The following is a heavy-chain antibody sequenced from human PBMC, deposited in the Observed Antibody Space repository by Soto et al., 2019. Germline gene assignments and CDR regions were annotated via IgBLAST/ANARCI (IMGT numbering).Heavy chain of an antibody. CDR3: ARVNYDSSGYFDY. CDR2: ISWNSGSI. V-gene: IGHV3-9*01. CDR1: GFTFDDYA. J-gene: IGHJ4*02. Sequence: GGSLRLSCAASGFTFDDYAMHWVRQAPGKGLEWVASISWNSGSIGYADSVKGRFTISRDNAKNSLYLQMNSLRAEDTAVYYCARVNYDSSGYFDYWGQGTLVTVSS. D-gene: IGHD3-22*01.